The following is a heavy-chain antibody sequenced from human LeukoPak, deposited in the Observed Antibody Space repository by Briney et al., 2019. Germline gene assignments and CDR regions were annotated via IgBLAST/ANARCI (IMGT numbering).Heavy chain of an antibody. CDR2: IIPIFGTA. V-gene: IGHV1-69*05. Sequence: SVKVSWKASGGTFSSYAISWVRQAPGQGLEWMGRIIPIFGTANYAQKFQGRVTITTDESTSTAYMELSSLRSEDTAVYYCAREGIAAAGRRTLDYWGQGTLVTVSS. CDR3: AREGIAAAGRRTLDY. J-gene: IGHJ4*02. D-gene: IGHD6-13*01. CDR1: GGTFSSYA.